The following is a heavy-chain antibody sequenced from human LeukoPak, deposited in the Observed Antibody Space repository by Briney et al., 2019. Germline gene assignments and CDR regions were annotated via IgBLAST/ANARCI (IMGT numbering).Heavy chain of an antibody. CDR1: GGSIRSGSHY. CDR2: IYYSGST. D-gene: IGHD3-22*01. Sequence: SETLSLTCTVSGGSIRSGSHYWAWIRQPPGQGLEWIGSIYYSGSTYYNPSLENRVTISIDTSKNHFSLKLSSLSAADTSVYYCAKRDDSGGNLVDLWGQGTLVTVS. CDR3: AKRDDSGGNLVDL. J-gene: IGHJ4*02. V-gene: IGHV4-39*02.